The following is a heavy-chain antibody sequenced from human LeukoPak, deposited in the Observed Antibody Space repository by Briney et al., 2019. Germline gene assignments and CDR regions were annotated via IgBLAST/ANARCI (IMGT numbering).Heavy chain of an antibody. D-gene: IGHD3-22*01. J-gene: IGHJ4*02. V-gene: IGHV1-46*01. CDR2: INPSGGST. CDR3: ARVYYDSSGYYAFDY. CDR1: GYTFTSYY. Sequence: ASVKVSCKASGYTFTSYYMHWVRQAPGQGLEWMGIINPSGGSTSYAQKFQGRVTMARDTSTSTVYMELSSLRSEDTAVYYCARVYYDSSGYYAFDYWGQGTLVTVSS.